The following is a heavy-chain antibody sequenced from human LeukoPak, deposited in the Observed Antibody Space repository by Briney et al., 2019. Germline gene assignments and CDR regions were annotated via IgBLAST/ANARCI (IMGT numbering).Heavy chain of an antibody. J-gene: IGHJ5*02. Sequence: SETLSLTCTVSGGSISGYYWSWMRQPPGKGLEWIGYIYYSGGTKYNPSLNSRVTISIDTSNNQFSLKLNSATAADTAVYYCARDDVPYSAWGQGTLVTVSS. D-gene: IGHD2-15*01. CDR1: GGSISGYY. CDR2: IYYSGGT. CDR3: ARDDVPYSA. V-gene: IGHV4-59*01.